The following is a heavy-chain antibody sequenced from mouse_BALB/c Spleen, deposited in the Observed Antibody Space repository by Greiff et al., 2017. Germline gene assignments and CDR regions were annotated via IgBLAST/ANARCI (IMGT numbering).Heavy chain of an antibody. Sequence: VQLQQSGAELMKPGASVKISCKATGYTFSSYWIEWVKQRPGHGLEWIGEILPGSGSTNYNEKFKGKATFTADTSSNTAYMQLSSLTSEDSAVYYCARFYDGYYGGYFDYWGQGTTLTVSS. CDR2: ILPGSGST. CDR1: GYTFSSYW. D-gene: IGHD2-3*01. J-gene: IGHJ2*01. CDR3: ARFYDGYYGGYFDY. V-gene: IGHV1-9*01.